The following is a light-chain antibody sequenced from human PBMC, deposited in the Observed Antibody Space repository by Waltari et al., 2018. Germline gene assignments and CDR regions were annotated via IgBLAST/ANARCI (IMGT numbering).Light chain of an antibody. J-gene: IGKJ1*01. Sequence: DIQMTQSPASLSASIGDRVVITCQASQDVDKYVNWYQHKSGEAPKVLIYDASILEAGVASRFSGSGHGTEFKFTISSLQAEDIGTYYCQHYEKFPWTFGQGTKVEV. CDR1: QDVDKY. CDR3: QHYEKFPWT. CDR2: DAS. V-gene: IGKV1-33*01.